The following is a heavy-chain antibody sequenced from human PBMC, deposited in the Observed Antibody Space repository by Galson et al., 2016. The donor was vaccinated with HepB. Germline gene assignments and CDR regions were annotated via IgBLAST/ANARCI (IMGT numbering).Heavy chain of an antibody. CDR2: TSHDGSIE. D-gene: IGHD1-26*01. CDR3: AKPPTGSHWYDVFDV. Sequence: SLRLSCAASGFIFSDFAMHWVRQAPGKGLEWVAATSHDGSIEYYSDSLKGRFTISRDNSKNTLHLEMNSLGIAGTAMYYCAKPPTGSHWYDVFDVWGQGTMVTVSS. J-gene: IGHJ3*01. V-gene: IGHV3-30*18. CDR1: GFIFSDFA.